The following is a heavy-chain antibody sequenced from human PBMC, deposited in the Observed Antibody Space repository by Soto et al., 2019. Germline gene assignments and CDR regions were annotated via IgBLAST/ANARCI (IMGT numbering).Heavy chain of an antibody. V-gene: IGHV1-46*01. CDR2: INPSGGST. CDR1: GYTFTSYY. J-gene: IGHJ6*02. Sequence: ASVKVSCKASGYTFTSYYMHWVRQAPGQGLEWMGIINPSGGSTSYAQKFQGRVTMTRDTSTSTVYMELSSLRSEDTAVYYCARRAPGPQTGTTYGTWRYYCYYGTDVWGQGTTVTVSS. D-gene: IGHD1-1*01. CDR3: ARRAPGPQTGTTYGTWRYYCYYGTDV.